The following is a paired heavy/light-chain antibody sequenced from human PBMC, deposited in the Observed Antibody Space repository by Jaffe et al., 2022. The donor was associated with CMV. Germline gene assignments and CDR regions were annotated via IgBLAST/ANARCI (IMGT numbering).Heavy chain of an antibody. CDR3: AREAGYDFWSGYPTDDHDAFDI. D-gene: IGHD3-3*01. CDR2: ISAYNGNT. J-gene: IGHJ3*02. V-gene: IGHV1-18*01. Sequence: QVQLVQSGAEVKKPGASVKVSCKASGYTFTSYGISWVRQAPGQGLEWMGWISAYNGNTNYAQKLQGRVTMTTDTSTSTAYMELRSLRSDDTAVYYCAREAGYDFWSGYPTDDHDAFDIWGQGTMVTVSS. CDR1: GYTFTSYG.
Light chain of an antibody. Sequence: DIVMTQSPDSLAVSLGERATINCKSSQSVLYSSNNKNYLAWYQQKPGQPPKLLIYWASTRESGVPDRFSGSGSGTDFTLTISSLQAEDVAVYYCQQYYSTPLFTFGPGTKVDIK. V-gene: IGKV4-1*01. CDR3: QQYYSTPLFT. CDR1: QSVLYSSNNKNY. CDR2: WAS. J-gene: IGKJ3*01.